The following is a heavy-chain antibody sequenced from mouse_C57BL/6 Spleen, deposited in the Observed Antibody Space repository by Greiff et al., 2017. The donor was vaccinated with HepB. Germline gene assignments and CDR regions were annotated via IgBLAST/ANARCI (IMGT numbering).Heavy chain of an antibody. V-gene: IGHV1-69*01. CDR2: IDPSDSYT. CDR3: AVIYYDYDGGV. J-gene: IGHJ2*01. Sequence: VQLQQPGAELVMPGASVKLSCKASGYTFPSYWMHWVKQRPGQGLEWIGKIDPSDSYTNYNQKFKGKSTLTVDKSSSTAYMQLSSLTSEDSAVYYCAVIYYDYDGGVWGQGTTLTVSS. D-gene: IGHD2-4*01. CDR1: GYTFPSYW.